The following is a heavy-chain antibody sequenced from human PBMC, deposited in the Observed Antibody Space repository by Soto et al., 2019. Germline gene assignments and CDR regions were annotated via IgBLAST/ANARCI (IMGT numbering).Heavy chain of an antibody. D-gene: IGHD2-2*01. J-gene: IGHJ4*02. CDR3: AIEGSGSSTSFDY. Sequence: VQLVESGGGLVQPGGSLRLSCAASGFNVSSTSMSWVRQAPGKGLEWVSVIYSGAGTHYAGSVKGRFTISRDTSNNTLYLQMYSLRVEETAVYYCAIEGSGSSTSFDYWGQGTLVTVSS. CDR1: GFNVSSTS. V-gene: IGHV3-66*01. CDR2: IYSGAGT.